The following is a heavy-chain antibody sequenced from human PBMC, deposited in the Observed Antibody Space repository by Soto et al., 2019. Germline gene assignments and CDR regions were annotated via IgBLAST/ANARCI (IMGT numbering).Heavy chain of an antibody. CDR1: GGTFSSYA. D-gene: IGHD3-22*01. V-gene: IGHV1-69*13. J-gene: IGHJ6*02. CDR2: IIPIFGTA. CDR3: AKAPYYYDSSGYPLYYYYGMDV. Sequence: SVKVSCKASGGTFSSYAISWVRQAPGQGLEWMGGIIPIFGTANYAQKFQGRVTITADESTSTAYMELSSLRSEDTAVYYCAKAPYYYDSSGYPLYYYYGMDVWGQGTTVTVSS.